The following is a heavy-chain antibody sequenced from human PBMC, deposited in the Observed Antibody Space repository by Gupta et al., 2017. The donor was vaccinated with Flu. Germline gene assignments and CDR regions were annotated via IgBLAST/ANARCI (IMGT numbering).Heavy chain of an antibody. D-gene: IGHD6-6*01. V-gene: IGHV4-34*01. J-gene: IGHJ4*02. CDR1: GGSFSGYY. CDR3: AGIPVRAARPWRLYYFDY. CDR2: INHSGST. Sequence: QVQLQQWGAGLLKPSETLSLTCAVYGGSFSGYYWSCIRQPPGKGLEWIGEINHSGSTNYNPSLKSRVTISVDTSKNQFSLKLSSVTAADTAVYYCAGIPVRAARPWRLYYFDYWGQGTLVTVSS.